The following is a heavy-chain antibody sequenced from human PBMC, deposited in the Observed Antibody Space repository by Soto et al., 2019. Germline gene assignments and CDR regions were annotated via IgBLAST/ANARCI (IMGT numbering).Heavy chain of an antibody. Sequence: QVQLVESGGGVVQPGSGRSLRLSCAAAGFTFSRDAMHWVRQAPGKGLEWVAVITYDGNDKYKWYAESVKVRFTISRDNSKNTLYLEMNSLRPEDTAVYYCVKDRGGRWTFDYWGQGTLVTVSS. D-gene: IGHD2-15*01. CDR3: VKDRGGRWTFDY. CDR1: GFTFSRDA. V-gene: IGHV3-30*18. J-gene: IGHJ4*02. CDR2: ITYDGNDK.